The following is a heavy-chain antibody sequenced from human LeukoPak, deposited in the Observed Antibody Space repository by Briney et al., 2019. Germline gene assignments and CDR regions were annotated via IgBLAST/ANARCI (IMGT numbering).Heavy chain of an antibody. CDR2: ISSNGGST. Sequence: GGSLRLSCAASGXTFSSYAMHWVRQAPGKGLESVSAISSNGGSTYYANSVKGRFTISRDNSKNTLYLQMGSLRAEDMAVYYCARGRDGYNWHYFDYWGQGTLVTVSS. CDR1: GXTFSSYA. J-gene: IGHJ4*02. CDR3: ARGRDGYNWHYFDY. D-gene: IGHD5-24*01. V-gene: IGHV3-64*01.